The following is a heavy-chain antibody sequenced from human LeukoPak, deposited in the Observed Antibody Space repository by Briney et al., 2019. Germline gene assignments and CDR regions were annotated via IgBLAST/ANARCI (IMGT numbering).Heavy chain of an antibody. CDR1: GFSFSAYP. V-gene: IGHV3-23*01. Sequence: GGSLRLSCAASGFSFSAYPMGWVRQAPGRGLQWLSGISASGDVTFHADRVKGRFAISRDNSKNTLYLQMTGLRAGDTAEYYCAKSLFTSATGTGRAFHIWGQGTMVTVSS. J-gene: IGHJ3*02. CDR2: ISASGDVT. CDR3: AKSLFTSATGTGRAFHI. D-gene: IGHD1-1*01.